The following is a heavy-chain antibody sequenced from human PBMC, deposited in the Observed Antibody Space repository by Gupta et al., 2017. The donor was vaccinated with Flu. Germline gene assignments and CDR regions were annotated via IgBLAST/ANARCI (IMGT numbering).Heavy chain of an antibody. CDR2: ISGSNSYI. J-gene: IGHJ6*02. V-gene: IGHV3-21*01. Sequence: EVQLVESGGGLVKPGGSLRLSCAASGFTFSSSSMTWVRQAPGKGLEWVSSISGSNSYIYYADSVKGRFTISRDNAKNSLYLQMNSLRAEDTAVYYCARDENIVATMKYYYGMDVWGQGTTVTVSS. CDR3: ARDENIVATMKYYYGMDV. CDR1: GFTFSSSS. D-gene: IGHD5-12*01.